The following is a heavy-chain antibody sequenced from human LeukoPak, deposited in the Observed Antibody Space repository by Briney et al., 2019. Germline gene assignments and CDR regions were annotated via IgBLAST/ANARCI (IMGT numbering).Heavy chain of an antibody. Sequence: PGGSLRLSCAASGLTFSSYAMSWIRQAPGKGLEWVSYISSSGSTIYYADSVKGRFTISRDNAKNSLYLQMNSLRAEDTAVYYCAREDSGSYLYYFDYWGQGTLVTVSS. J-gene: IGHJ4*02. V-gene: IGHV3-11*01. CDR3: AREDSGSYLYYFDY. CDR1: GLTFSSYA. CDR2: ISSSGSTI. D-gene: IGHD1-26*01.